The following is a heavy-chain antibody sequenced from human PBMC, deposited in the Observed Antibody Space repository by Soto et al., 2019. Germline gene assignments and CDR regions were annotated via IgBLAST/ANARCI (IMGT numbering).Heavy chain of an antibody. CDR3: ARGGAVTAMVGKYYYYYYGMDV. J-gene: IGHJ6*02. Sequence: SVKVSFKASGGTFSSYAISWVRQAPGQGLEWLGGIIPIFGTANYAQKFHGRVTITADKSTSTAYMELSSLRSEDTAVYYCARGGAVTAMVGKYYYYYYGMDVWGQGTTVTVS. CDR1: GGTFSSYA. D-gene: IGHD5-18*01. V-gene: IGHV1-69*06. CDR2: IIPIFGTA.